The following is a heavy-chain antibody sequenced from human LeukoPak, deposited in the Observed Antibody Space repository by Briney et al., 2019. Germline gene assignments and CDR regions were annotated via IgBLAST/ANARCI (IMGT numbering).Heavy chain of an antibody. J-gene: IGHJ5*02. Sequence: SETLSLTCTVSGGSISSYYWSWIRQPPGKGLEWIGYIYYSGSTNYNPSLKSRVTMSVDTSKNQFSLKLSSVTAADTAVYYCARDPRALYGSGTFWFDPWGQGTLVTVSS. V-gene: IGHV4-59*12. CDR2: IYYSGST. CDR3: ARDPRALYGSGTFWFDP. D-gene: IGHD3-10*01. CDR1: GGSISSYY.